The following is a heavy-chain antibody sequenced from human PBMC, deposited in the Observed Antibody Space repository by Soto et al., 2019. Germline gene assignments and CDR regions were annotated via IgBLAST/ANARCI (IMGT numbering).Heavy chain of an antibody. Sequence: SETLSLTCNVSGGSISNYHWSWIRQPPGKGLEWIGYINNSGSTNYNPSLKSRVTISVDTSNNQISLKVTSVTAADTAVYYCAATPRYWGQGTPVTVS. CDR1: GGSISNYH. V-gene: IGHV4-59*01. J-gene: IGHJ4*02. CDR2: INNSGST. CDR3: AATPRY. D-gene: IGHD1-26*01.